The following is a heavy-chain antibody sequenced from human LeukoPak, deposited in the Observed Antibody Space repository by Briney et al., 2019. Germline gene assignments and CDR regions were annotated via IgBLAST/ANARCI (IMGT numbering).Heavy chain of an antibody. V-gene: IGHV3-7*03. CDR1: GFPFSNYW. Sequence: GGSLRLSCAASGFPFSNYWMSWVRRAPGKGLEWVANIKQDGSEKYYVDSVKGRFTISRDNAKNSLYLQMNSLRAEDTAVYYCARGRTLMATVTIFLDYWGQGILVTVSS. J-gene: IGHJ4*02. CDR2: IKQDGSEK. D-gene: IGHD4-17*01. CDR3: ARGRTLMATVTIFLDY.